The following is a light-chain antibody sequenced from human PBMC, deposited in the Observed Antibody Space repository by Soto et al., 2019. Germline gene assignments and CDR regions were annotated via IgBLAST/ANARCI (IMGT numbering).Light chain of an antibody. CDR2: TTS. J-gene: IGKJ1*01. CDR1: QSVTSN. Sequence: EIVMTQCPATMSVSPGERAILSCRASQSVTSNLAWYQQKPGQAPRLLIYTTSTRATGIPARFSGSGSQTEFTLTISSLQSEDFAVYYCQQYHKWPLTFGQGTKVEIK. CDR3: QQYHKWPLT. V-gene: IGKV3-15*01.